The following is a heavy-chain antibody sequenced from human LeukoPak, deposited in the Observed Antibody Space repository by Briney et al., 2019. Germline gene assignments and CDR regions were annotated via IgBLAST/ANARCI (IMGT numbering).Heavy chain of an antibody. CDR3: AKDKLRSTNYYDSSGYILDY. Sequence: GGSLRLSCAASGFTFDDYVMHWVRQAPGKGLEWVSLISGDGTITYYADSMKGRLTVSRDNSKNSLYLQMNSLRTEDTALYYCAKDKLRSTNYYDSSGYILDYWGQGTLVTVSS. D-gene: IGHD3-22*01. V-gene: IGHV3-43*02. CDR2: ISGDGTIT. J-gene: IGHJ4*02. CDR1: GFTFDDYV.